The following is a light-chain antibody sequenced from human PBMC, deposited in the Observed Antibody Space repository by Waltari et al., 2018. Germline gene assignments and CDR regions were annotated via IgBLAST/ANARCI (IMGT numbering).Light chain of an antibody. V-gene: IGLV1-44*01. Sequence: QSLLTQAPSASGTPGQRVTTPCSGRHSNIRSNAFNLYQQLPGTAPKLLIYSNNQRTSGVPDRFSGSKSGTSASLAISGLQSEDEADYYCGTWDDSLNGPLFGGGTKVTVL. CDR1: HSNIRSNA. J-gene: IGLJ2*01. CDR3: GTWDDSLNGPL. CDR2: SNN.